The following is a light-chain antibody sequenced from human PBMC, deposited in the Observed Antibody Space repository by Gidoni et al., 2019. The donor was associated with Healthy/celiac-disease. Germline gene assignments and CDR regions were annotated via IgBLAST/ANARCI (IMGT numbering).Light chain of an antibody. CDR3: CSYAGSYTFV. Sequence: QSALTQPRSVSGSPGQSVTISCTVTRSDVGGYNYVSWYQQHPGKAPKLMIYDVSKRPSGVPDRFSGSKSGNTASLTISGLQAEDEADYYCCSYAGSYTFVFGGGTKLTVL. J-gene: IGLJ2*01. V-gene: IGLV2-11*01. CDR1: RSDVGGYNY. CDR2: DVS.